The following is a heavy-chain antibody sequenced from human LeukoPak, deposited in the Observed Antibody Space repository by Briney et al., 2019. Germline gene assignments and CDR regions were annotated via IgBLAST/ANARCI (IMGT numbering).Heavy chain of an antibody. D-gene: IGHD5-24*01. CDR2: ISDVGTTQ. Sequence: GGSLKHSWPASGLTFRSYELNWFRQAPGKGLQWFSYISDVGTTQHYADSVKGRFSVSRDNSKNTLYLHMNSLTAEDTAVYFCATFRGHGYNLGFDNWGRGTLVTVSS. V-gene: IGHV3-48*03. J-gene: IGHJ4*02. CDR1: GLTFRSYE. CDR3: ATFRGHGYNLGFDN.